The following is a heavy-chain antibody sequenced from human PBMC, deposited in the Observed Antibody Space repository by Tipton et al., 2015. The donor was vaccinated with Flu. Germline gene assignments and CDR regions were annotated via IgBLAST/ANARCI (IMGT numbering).Heavy chain of an antibody. D-gene: IGHD2-15*01. CDR3: ARQSCSGGSCYSPFGAFDI. Sequence: TLSLTCTVSGGSISSSSYYWGWIRQPPGKGLEWIGSIYYSGSTYYNPSLKSRVTISVDTSKNQFSLKLSSVTAADTAVYYCARQSCSGGSCYSPFGAFDIWGQGTMVTVSS. V-gene: IGHV4-39*01. CDR1: GGSISSSSYY. J-gene: IGHJ3*02. CDR2: IYYSGST.